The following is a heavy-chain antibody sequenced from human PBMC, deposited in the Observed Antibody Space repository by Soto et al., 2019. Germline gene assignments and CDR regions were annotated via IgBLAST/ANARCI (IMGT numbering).Heavy chain of an antibody. CDR1: GGTFSSYA. V-gene: IGHV1-69*01. J-gene: IGHJ4*02. CDR2: IIPIFGTA. D-gene: IGHD2-21*01. CDR3: AMSSFLGGDPPPYVYFDY. Sequence: QVQLVQSGAEVKKPGSSVKVSCKASGGTFSSYAISWVRQAPGQGLEWMGGIIPIFGTANYAQKFQGRVTITADESTSTAYMELSSLRSEDTAVYYCAMSSFLGGDPPPYVYFDYWGQGTLVTVSS.